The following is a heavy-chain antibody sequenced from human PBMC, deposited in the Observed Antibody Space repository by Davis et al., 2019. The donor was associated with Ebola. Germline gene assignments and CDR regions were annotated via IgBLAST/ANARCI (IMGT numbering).Heavy chain of an antibody. CDR1: GGAVSSGGYF. Sequence: PSETLSLTCAVSGGAVSSGGYFWAWIRQRPGKGLEWVGYIYSSGDTHLSPSLKSRVSMFRDTSKNQFSVALTSVTAADTAVYYCARGRADLGSSLKLWFAYWGQGTLVTVSS. CDR3: ARGRADLGSSLKLWFAY. V-gene: IGHV4-61*08. D-gene: IGHD6-13*01. CDR2: IYSSGDT. J-gene: IGHJ4*02.